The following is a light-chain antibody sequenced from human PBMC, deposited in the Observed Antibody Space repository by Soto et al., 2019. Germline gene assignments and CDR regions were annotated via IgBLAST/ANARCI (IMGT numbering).Light chain of an antibody. CDR2: DAT. V-gene: IGKV3-11*01. CDR3: HQHSNWPLT. CDR1: QSVSSI. Sequence: EIVLTQSPATLSLSPGERATLSCRASQSVSSILAWYQQKPGQAPRLLIYDATSRATGIPARFSGSGSGTDFTLTISSLEPEDFAVYYCHQHSNWPLTFGQGTKV. J-gene: IGKJ1*01.